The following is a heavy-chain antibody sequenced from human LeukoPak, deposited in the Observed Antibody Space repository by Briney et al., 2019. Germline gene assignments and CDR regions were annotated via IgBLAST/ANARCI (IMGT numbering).Heavy chain of an antibody. V-gene: IGHV4-59*01. Sequence: PSETLSLTCTISGGSISSYYWSWIRQPPGKGLEWIGYIYYTGSTNHNPSLKSRVTISVDTSKNQFSLKLRSVTAADTAVYYCARDPVEQPYWYFDLWGRGTLVTVSS. CDR3: ARDPVEQPYWYFDL. J-gene: IGHJ2*01. CDR2: IYYTGST. D-gene: IGHD1/OR15-1a*01. CDR1: GGSISSYY.